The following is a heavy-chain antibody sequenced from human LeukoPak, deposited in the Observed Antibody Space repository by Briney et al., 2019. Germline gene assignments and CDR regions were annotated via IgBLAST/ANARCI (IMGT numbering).Heavy chain of an antibody. Sequence: GGTLRLSCAVSGFTFNTYGMSWVRQAPGKGLEWVSAISGSGGSTYYADSVKGRFTISRGNSKNTLYLQMNSLRAEDTAVYYCAKARSGWDYWGQGTLVTVSS. CDR3: AKARSGWDY. CDR2: ISGSGGST. J-gene: IGHJ4*02. CDR1: GFTFNTYG. D-gene: IGHD6-19*01. V-gene: IGHV3-23*01.